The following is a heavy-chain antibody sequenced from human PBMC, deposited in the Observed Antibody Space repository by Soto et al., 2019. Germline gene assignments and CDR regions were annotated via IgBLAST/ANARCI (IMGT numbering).Heavy chain of an antibody. CDR2: ISGSGGST. CDR1: GFTFSSYA. D-gene: IGHD6-19*01. J-gene: IGHJ6*02. CDR3: AKVGDSSGWLYYYYGMDV. V-gene: IGHV3-23*01. Sequence: GGSLRLSCAASGFTFSSYAMSWVRQAPGKGLEWVSAISGSGGSTYYADSVKGRFTISRDNSKNTLYLQMNSLRAEDTAVYYCAKVGDSSGWLYYYYGMDVWGQGTTVTVSS.